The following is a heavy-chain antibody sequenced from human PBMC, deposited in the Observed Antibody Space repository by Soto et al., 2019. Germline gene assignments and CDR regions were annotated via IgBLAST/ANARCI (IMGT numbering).Heavy chain of an antibody. CDR2: ISYDGSNK. CDR3: AKEGATVTYYFDY. D-gene: IGHD4-17*01. V-gene: IGHV3-30*18. J-gene: IGHJ4*02. CDR1: GFTFSSYG. Sequence: QVQLVESGGGVVQPGRSLRLSCAASGFTFSSYGMHWVRQAPGKGLEWVAVISYDGSNKYYADSGKGRFTISRDNSKNTLYLQMNSLRAEDTAVYYCAKEGATVTYYFDYWGQGTLVTVSS.